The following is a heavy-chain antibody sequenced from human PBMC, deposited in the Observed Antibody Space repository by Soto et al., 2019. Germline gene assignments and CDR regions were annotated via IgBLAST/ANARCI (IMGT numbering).Heavy chain of an antibody. CDR2: IKTAGGDT. D-gene: IGHD2-2*01. CDR1: GYVFTNYY. CDR3: ARDSEDCSSTSCREYFQH. J-gene: IGHJ1*01. Sequence: ASVKVSCKASGYVFTNYYIHWVRQAPGQGLEWMGIIKTAGGDTNYAQKFRGRVTMTRDTSTSTVYMELSSLTSGDTAVYYCARDSEDCSSTSCREYFQHWGQGTLVTVSS. V-gene: IGHV1-46*01.